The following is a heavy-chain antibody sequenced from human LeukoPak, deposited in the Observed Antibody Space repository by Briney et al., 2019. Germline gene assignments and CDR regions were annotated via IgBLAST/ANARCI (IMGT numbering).Heavy chain of an antibody. CDR2: INNVGSHI. CDR1: GFTFGSSA. Sequence: PGGSLRLSCAASGFTFGSSAMNWVRQAPGKGLEWVSSINNVGSHIYYAGSVRGRFTISRDNAKNSLYLQMSSLRAEDTAVYYCTRDPTQYLRYGYFDYWGQGTLVTVSS. CDR3: TRDPTQYLRYGYFDY. J-gene: IGHJ4*02. D-gene: IGHD4-11*01. V-gene: IGHV3-21*01.